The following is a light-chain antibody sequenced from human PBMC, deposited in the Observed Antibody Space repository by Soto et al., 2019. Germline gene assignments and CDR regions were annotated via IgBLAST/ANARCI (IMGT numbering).Light chain of an antibody. J-gene: IGLJ1*01. Sequence: QSALTQPASVSGSPGQSVTISCTGTSSDFGSYKFVSWYQHHPGKVSKVIIYETSKRPSGVSDRFSGSKSGNTASLTISGLQAEDEADYYCFSFTSTNTHVFGSGTKVTVL. CDR2: ETS. V-gene: IGLV2-23*01. CDR3: FSFTSTNTHV. CDR1: SSDFGSYKF.